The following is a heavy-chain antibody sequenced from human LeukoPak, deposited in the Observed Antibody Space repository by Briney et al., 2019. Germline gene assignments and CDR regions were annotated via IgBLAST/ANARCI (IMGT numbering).Heavy chain of an antibody. D-gene: IGHD6-13*01. V-gene: IGHV5-51*01. Sequence: GESLKISRKGSGYSFTTYWIGWVRKMPGKGLEWMGFIYPGDSDTTYSPSFQGQVTISADKSMSTAYLQWSSLNASDSAMYYCGRIPAAGSLKGSFDIWGQGTMVTVSS. J-gene: IGHJ3*02. CDR3: GRIPAAGSLKGSFDI. CDR2: IYPGDSDT. CDR1: GYSFTTYW.